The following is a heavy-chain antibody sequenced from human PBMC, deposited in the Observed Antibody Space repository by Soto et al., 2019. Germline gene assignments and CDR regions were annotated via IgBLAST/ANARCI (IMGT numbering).Heavy chain of an antibody. CDR3: ARRGYYAISAFDI. V-gene: IGHV4-39*01. D-gene: IGHD2-8*01. CDR1: GGSISSSSYY. Sequence: QLQLQESGPGLVKPSETLSLTCTVSGGSISSSSYYWGWIRQPPGKGLEWIGSIYYSGSTYYNPSLESRRTISVDTSKNRFSLKLSSVPAADTAVYYCARRGYYAISAFDIWGQGTMVTVSS. CDR2: IYYSGST. J-gene: IGHJ3*02.